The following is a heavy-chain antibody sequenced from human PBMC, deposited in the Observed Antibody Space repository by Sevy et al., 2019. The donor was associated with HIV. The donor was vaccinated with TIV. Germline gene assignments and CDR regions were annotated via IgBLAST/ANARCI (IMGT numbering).Heavy chain of an antibody. CDR2: IYPRDSDT. J-gene: IGHJ3*02. D-gene: IGHD6-13*01. Sequence: GESLKIYCKASGYSFTSYWIGWVRQMPGKGLEWMGIIYPRDSDTRYSPSFEGQVTISADKSISTAYLQWRRLKASDTAMYYCATAITAAGYAFDIWGQGTLVTISS. V-gene: IGHV5-51*01. CDR3: ATAITAAGYAFDI. CDR1: GYSFTSYW.